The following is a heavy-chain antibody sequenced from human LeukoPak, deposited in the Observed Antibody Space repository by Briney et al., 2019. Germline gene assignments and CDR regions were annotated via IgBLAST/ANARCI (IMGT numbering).Heavy chain of an antibody. J-gene: IGHJ4*02. D-gene: IGHD1-26*01. Sequence: PSETPSLTCTVSGGSISSYYWSWIRQPPGKGLEWIGCIYCSGSTNYNPSLKSRVTISVDTSKNQFSLKLSSVTAADTAVYYCANLVGADYFDYWGQGTLVTVSS. V-gene: IGHV4-59*01. CDR1: GGSISSYY. CDR2: IYCSGST. CDR3: ANLVGADYFDY.